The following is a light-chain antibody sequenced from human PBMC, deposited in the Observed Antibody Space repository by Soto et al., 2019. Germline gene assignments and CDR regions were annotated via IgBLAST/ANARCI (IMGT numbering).Light chain of an antibody. CDR3: AARNDSLNGVSV. V-gene: IGLV1-44*01. CDR1: SSNIGSYT. CDR2: TDN. J-gene: IGLJ1*01. Sequence: QAALTQPPSASRTSGQSVMSSSSGSSSNIGSYTVNWYQQVPGTPPQLVSYTDNQRPSVVPDSFSGSKSGTSASLAFSWLQSEDEADYYSAARNDSLNGVSVFGTGT.